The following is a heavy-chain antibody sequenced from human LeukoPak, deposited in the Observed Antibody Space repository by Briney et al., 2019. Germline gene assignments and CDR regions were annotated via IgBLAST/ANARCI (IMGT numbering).Heavy chain of an antibody. V-gene: IGHV3-15*01. CDR1: GFTFSDYA. D-gene: IGHD3-16*01. CDR3: TTESYDT. J-gene: IGHJ4*02. CDR2: ILSKSEGGTA. Sequence: GGSLRLSCTASGFTFSDYAMSWFRQAPGKGLEWVGRILSKSEGGTADYSSPVKGRFTISRDDSKNTLYLQMDSLKTEDTAIYYCTTESYDTWGQGTLVTVSS.